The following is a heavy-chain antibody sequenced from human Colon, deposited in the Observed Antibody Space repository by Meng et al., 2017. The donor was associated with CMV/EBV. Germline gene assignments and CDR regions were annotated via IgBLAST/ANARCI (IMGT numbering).Heavy chain of an antibody. D-gene: IGHD2-2*01. Sequence: ASVKVSCKASGYTFTGYYMHWVRQAPGQGLEWVGWINPNSGGTNYAQKFQGRVTMTRDTSISTAYMELSRLRSDDTAVYYCARDRRRAYCSSTSCSNWFDPWGQGTLVTVSS. CDR2: INPNSGGT. J-gene: IGHJ5*02. V-gene: IGHV1-2*02. CDR3: ARDRRRAYCSSTSCSNWFDP. CDR1: GYTFTGYY.